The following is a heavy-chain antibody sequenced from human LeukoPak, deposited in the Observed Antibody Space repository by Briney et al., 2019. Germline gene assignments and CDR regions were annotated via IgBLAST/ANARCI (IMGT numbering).Heavy chain of an antibody. CDR2: INPNSGGT. V-gene: IGHV1-2*02. D-gene: IGHD2-15*01. J-gene: IGHJ5*02. CDR1: GYTFTCYY. Sequence: GASVKVSCKASGYTFTCYYLHWVRQAPGQGLEGMGLINPNSGGTNYAQKFQGRVTMTRDTSISTAYMELRRMRSEDTAVYYCERGYCSGGSCYRYNWLDPWGQGTMVTVSS. CDR3: ERGYCSGGSCYRYNWLDP.